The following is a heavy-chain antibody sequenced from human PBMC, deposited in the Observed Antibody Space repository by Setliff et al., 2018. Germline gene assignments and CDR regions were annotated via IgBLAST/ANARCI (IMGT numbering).Heavy chain of an antibody. V-gene: IGHV4-34*01. D-gene: IGHD3-3*01. J-gene: IGHJ4*02. CDR2: IYYSGST. CDR3: ARGRSNFWGYYFDY. CDR1: GGSFSSYY. Sequence: TLSLTCAVYGGSFSSYYWGWIRQPPGKGLEWIGSIYYSGSTYYNPSLKSRVTISVDTSKNQFSLKLSSVTAADTAVYYCARGRSNFWGYYFDYWGQGTLVTVSS.